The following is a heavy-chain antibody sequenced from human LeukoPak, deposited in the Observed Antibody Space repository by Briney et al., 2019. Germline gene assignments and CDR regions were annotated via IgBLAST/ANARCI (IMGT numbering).Heavy chain of an antibody. D-gene: IGHD6-19*01. CDR2: IKQDGSEK. CDR3: ARGSIGDIAVAGRGLN. J-gene: IGHJ4*02. V-gene: IGHV3-7*01. Sequence: PGGSLRLSCAASRFTFSSYWMSWVRQAPGKGLEWVANIKQDGSEKYYVDSVKGRFTISRDNAKNSLYLQMNSLRAEDTAVYYCARGSIGDIAVAGRGLNWGQGTLVTVSS. CDR1: RFTFSSYW.